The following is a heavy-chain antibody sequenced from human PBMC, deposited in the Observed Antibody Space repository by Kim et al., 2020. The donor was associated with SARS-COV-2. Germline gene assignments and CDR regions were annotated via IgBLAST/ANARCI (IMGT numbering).Heavy chain of an antibody. CDR3: ARENYGSGRGYYYYYYGMGV. J-gene: IGHJ6*02. Sequence: GGSLRLSCAASGFTFSSYEMNWVRQAPGKGLEWVSYISSSGSTIYYADSVKGRFTISRDNAKNSLYLQMNSLRAEDTAVYYCARENYGSGRGYYYYYYGMGVWGQGTTVTVSS. D-gene: IGHD3-10*01. CDR2: ISSSGSTI. CDR1: GFTFSSYE. V-gene: IGHV3-48*03.